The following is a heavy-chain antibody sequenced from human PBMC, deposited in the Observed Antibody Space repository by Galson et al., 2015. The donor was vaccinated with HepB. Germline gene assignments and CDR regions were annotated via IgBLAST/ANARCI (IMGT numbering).Heavy chain of an antibody. Sequence: SVKVSCKASGYTFSTYSITWVRQAPGQGLEWMGRISVYSGNTYYAQKFQGRVTMTTDTSTSTAYMELRSLRSDDTAVYYCARARYSSSPPDYWGQGTLVTVSS. V-gene: IGHV1-18*01. CDR2: ISVYSGNT. CDR1: GYTFSTYS. CDR3: ARARYSSSPPDY. J-gene: IGHJ4*02. D-gene: IGHD6-6*01.